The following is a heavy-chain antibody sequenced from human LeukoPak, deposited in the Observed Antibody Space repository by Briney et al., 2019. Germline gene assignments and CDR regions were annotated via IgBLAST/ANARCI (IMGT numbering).Heavy chain of an antibody. J-gene: IGHJ6*03. CDR1: GYSFTGYY. CDR2: INPNSRGT. CDR3: ARAPAQSYYTDV. V-gene: IGHV1-2*02. Sequence: ASVKVSCKASGYSFTGYYIHWVRQAPGQGLEWMGWINPNSRGTNYAQKFQGRVTMTRDTSISTAYMELSSLTSDDTAVYYCARAPAQSYYTDVWGIGTTVTVFS.